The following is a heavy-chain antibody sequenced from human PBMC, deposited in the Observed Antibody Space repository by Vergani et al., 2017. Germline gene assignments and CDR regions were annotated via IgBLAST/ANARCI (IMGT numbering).Heavy chain of an antibody. J-gene: IGHJ5*02. Sequence: QVQLQESGPGLVKPSETLSLTCTVSGGSISSYYWSWIRQPPGKGLEWIGYIYYCGSTNYNPSLKSRVTISVDTSKNQFSLKLSSVTAADTAVYYCARGDWFDPWGQGTLVTVSS. V-gene: IGHV4-59*01. CDR2: IYYCGST. CDR3: ARGDWFDP. CDR1: GGSISSYY.